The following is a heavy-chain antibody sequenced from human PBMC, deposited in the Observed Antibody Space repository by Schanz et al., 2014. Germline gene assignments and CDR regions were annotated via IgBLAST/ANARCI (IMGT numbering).Heavy chain of an antibody. CDR1: GFTFTNYA. Sequence: EVQLLESGGGLVQPGGSLRLSCAASGFTFTNYAMTWVRQAPGKGLEWVSGSSGSGGSTYDADSVKGRITISRDNSKNSLYLQSNSLEAAAADVYSRAQDHAEYDILTGLGNWGQGTLVTVSS. V-gene: IGHV3-23*01. D-gene: IGHD3-9*01. J-gene: IGHJ4*02. CDR2: SSGSGGST. CDR3: AQDHAEYDILTGLGN.